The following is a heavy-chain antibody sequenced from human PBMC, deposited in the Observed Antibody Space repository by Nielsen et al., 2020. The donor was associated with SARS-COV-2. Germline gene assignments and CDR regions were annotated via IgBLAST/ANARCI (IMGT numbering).Heavy chain of an antibody. CDR2: ISGSSRYI. J-gene: IGHJ3*02. V-gene: IGHV3-21*01. D-gene: IGHD2-2*01. CDR3: ARDFKGYCSSSSCLDAFDI. CDR1: GFIFSDYK. Sequence: GESLKISCAASGFIFSDYKMNWVRQAPGKGLEWVSCISGSSRYIYYADSVTGRFTISRDNAKNSLYLQMNSLRAEDTAVYYCARDFKGYCSSSSCLDAFDIWGQGAMVTVSS.